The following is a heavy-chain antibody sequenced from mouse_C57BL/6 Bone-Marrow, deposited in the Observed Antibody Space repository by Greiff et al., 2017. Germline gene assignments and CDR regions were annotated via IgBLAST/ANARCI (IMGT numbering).Heavy chain of an antibody. CDR1: GYSITSGYY. Sequence: EVQLQESGPGLVKPSQSLSLTCSVTGYSITSGYYWNWIRQFPGNKLEWMGYMSYDGSNNYNPSLKNRISITRDTSKNQFFLKLNSVTTEDTATYYCARDKGYDYDGGHWGQGTSVTVSS. J-gene: IGHJ4*01. CDR2: MSYDGSN. CDR3: ARDKGYDYDGGH. D-gene: IGHD2-4*01. V-gene: IGHV3-6*01.